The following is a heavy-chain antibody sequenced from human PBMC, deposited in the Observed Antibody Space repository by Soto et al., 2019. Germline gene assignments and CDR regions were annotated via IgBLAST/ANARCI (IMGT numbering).Heavy chain of an antibody. Sequence: SETLSLTCTVSGGSISSGGYYWSWIRQHPGKGLEWIGYIYYSGSTYYNPSLKSRVTISVDTSKNQFSLKLSSVTAADTAVYYCAREIVVVPAAFDTWGQGTLVTVSS. J-gene: IGHJ5*02. CDR2: IYYSGST. V-gene: IGHV4-31*03. CDR1: GGSISSGGYY. CDR3: AREIVVVPAAFDT. D-gene: IGHD2-2*01.